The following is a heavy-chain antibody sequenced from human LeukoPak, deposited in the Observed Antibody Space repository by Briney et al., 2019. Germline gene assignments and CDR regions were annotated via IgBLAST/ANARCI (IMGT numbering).Heavy chain of an antibody. CDR3: ARHPYYDFWSGYYYDAFDI. Sequence: SETLSLICTVSGGSISSSSYYWGWIRQAPGKGLEWIGSIYYSGSTYYNPSLKSRVTISVDTSKKQFSLKLSSVTAADTAVYYCARHPYYDFWSGYYYDAFDIWGQGTMVTVSS. J-gene: IGHJ3*02. V-gene: IGHV4-39*01. CDR2: IYYSGST. D-gene: IGHD3-3*01. CDR1: GGSISSSSYY.